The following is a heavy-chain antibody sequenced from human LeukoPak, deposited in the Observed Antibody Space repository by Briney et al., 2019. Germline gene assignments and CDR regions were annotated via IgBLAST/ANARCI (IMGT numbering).Heavy chain of an antibody. Sequence: GGSLRLSCPASGFTVSSNYMRWVRQAPGKGLGWVSVIYSGGSTYYADSVKGRFTISRDNSKNTQYLQMNSLRAEDTAVYYCARYPHPAYDYYGMDVWGQGTTVTVSS. J-gene: IGHJ6*02. V-gene: IGHV3-53*01. CDR3: ARYPHPAYDYYGMDV. CDR1: GFTVSSNY. CDR2: IYSGGST.